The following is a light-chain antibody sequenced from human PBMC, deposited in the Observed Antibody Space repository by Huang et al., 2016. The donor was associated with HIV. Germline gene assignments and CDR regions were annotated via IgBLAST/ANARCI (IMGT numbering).Light chain of an antibody. CDR3: MQGTHWPGT. Sequence: DVVMTQLPLSLPVALGQPASIFCKSSQSLVSSDGNTYLNWFQQRPGQPPRRLIYQGANRDTGVPERFSGSGSGTHFALRINRVEAEDVAIYYCMQGTHWPGTFGQGTKMEI. J-gene: IGKJ1*01. V-gene: IGKV2-30*01. CDR1: QSLVSSDGNTY. CDR2: QGA.